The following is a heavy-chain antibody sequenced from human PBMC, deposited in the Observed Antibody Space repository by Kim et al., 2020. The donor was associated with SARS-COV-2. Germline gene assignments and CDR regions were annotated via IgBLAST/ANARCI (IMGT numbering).Heavy chain of an antibody. D-gene: IGHD3-16*01. V-gene: IGHV4-39*01. Sequence: SETLSLTCTVSGGSISSSSYYWGWIRQPPGKGLEWIGSIYYSGSTYYNPSLKSRVTISVDTSKNQFSLKLSSVTAADTAVYYCARLTGLIANFDYWGQGTLVTVSS. CDR3: ARLTGLIANFDY. CDR1: GGSISSSSYY. J-gene: IGHJ4*02. CDR2: IYYSGST.